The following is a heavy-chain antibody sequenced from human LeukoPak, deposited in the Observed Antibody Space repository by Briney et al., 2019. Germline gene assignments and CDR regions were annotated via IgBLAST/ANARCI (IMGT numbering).Heavy chain of an antibody. D-gene: IGHD3-10*01. CDR1: AFTFSSYE. CDR2: ISHSGSII. V-gene: IGHV3-48*03. Sequence: GGSLRLSCVASAFTFSSYEMNWVRQAPGKGLEWISYISHSGSIILYADSVKGRFTISRDNAKRLLYLQMNSPRAEDTAVYYCAKGAGKLWFGESDWGQGTLVTVSS. J-gene: IGHJ4*02. CDR3: AKGAGKLWFGESD.